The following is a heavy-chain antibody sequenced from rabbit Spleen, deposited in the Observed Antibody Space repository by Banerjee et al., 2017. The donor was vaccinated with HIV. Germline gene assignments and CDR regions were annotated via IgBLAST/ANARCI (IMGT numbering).Heavy chain of an antibody. CDR2: IAGSSSGFI. CDR3: ARDLAGVIGWNFNL. J-gene: IGHJ4*01. CDR1: GLDFSSNDY. V-gene: IGHV1S45*01. Sequence: QEQLEESGGDLVKPGASLTLTCKASGLDFSSNDYMCWVRQAPGKGLEWISCIAGSSSGFIYSATWAKGRFTISKTSSTTVTLQMTSLTAADTATYFCARDLAGVIGWNFNLWGQGTLVTVS. D-gene: IGHD4-1*01.